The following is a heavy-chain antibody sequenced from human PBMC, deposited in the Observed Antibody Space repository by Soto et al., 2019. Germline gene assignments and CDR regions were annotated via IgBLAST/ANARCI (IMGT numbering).Heavy chain of an antibody. CDR3: ARDPSSSSWSNYYYYGMDV. Sequence: QVQLVQSVAEVKKPGSSVKVSCKASGGTFSSYAVNWVRQAPGQGLEWMGGIIPIFGSANYAQKFQGRVTITADKSTSTAYMELSSLRSEDTAVYYCARDPSSSSWSNYYYYGMDVWGQGTTVTVSS. CDR2: IIPIFGSA. D-gene: IGHD6-13*01. V-gene: IGHV1-69*06. J-gene: IGHJ6*02. CDR1: GGTFSSYA.